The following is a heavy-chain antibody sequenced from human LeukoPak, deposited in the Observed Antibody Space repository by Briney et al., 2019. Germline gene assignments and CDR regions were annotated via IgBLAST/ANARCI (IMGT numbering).Heavy chain of an antibody. CDR3: ARLHTAMDTFDY. Sequence: GASVKVSCKASGYTFTSYYMHWVRQAPGQGFEWMGIINPSGGSTSYAQKFQGRVTMTRDTSTSTIYMELSSLRSEDTAVYYYARLHTAMDTFDYWGQGTLVTVSS. CDR2: INPSGGST. J-gene: IGHJ4*02. CDR1: GYTFTSYY. V-gene: IGHV1-46*01. D-gene: IGHD5-18*01.